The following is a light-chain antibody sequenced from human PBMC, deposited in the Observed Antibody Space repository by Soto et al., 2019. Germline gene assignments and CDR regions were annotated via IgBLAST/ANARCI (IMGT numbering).Light chain of an antibody. CDR2: WAS. J-gene: IGKJ4*01. CDR1: QSLLYSSNSKNY. V-gene: IGKV4-1*01. CDR3: QQYYKTPLT. Sequence: DIVMTQSPDSLSVSLGERATINCKSSQSLLYSSNSKNYLTWYQQKPGQPPKLLIYWASTRDSGVPDRFSGSGSGTDFTLTISSLQAEDVAVYYCQQYYKTPLTFGGGTKVDIK.